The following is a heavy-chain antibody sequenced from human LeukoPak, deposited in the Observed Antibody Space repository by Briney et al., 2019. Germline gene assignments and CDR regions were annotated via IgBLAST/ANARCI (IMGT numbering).Heavy chain of an antibody. Sequence: PGGSLRLSCAASGLTFSSYNMNWVRQAPGRGLEWVSFISSSSNYIYYTDSVKGRFTISRDNAKNTLYLQMNSLRAEDTAVYYCARGSLWFGDWGQGTLVTVSS. J-gene: IGHJ4*02. CDR1: GLTFSSYN. CDR2: ISSSSNYI. V-gene: IGHV3-21*01. D-gene: IGHD3-10*01. CDR3: ARGSLWFGD.